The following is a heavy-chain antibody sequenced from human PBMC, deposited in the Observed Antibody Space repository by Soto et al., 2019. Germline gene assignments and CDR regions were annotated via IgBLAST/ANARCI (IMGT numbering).Heavy chain of an antibody. CDR3: TRGPTHGAFDI. V-gene: IGHV3-30*03. J-gene: IGHJ3*02. CDR1: GFSFSNSD. CDR2: ISIDGSRK. Sequence: QVYLEESGGGVVQPGRSLRLSCVASGFSFSNSDMHWVRQTPGKGLEWLAHISIDGSRKYYADSVKGRFTVSRENSKKTLYLQRTSLTPEEAALYYCTRGPTHGAFDIWGQGTMVTVSS.